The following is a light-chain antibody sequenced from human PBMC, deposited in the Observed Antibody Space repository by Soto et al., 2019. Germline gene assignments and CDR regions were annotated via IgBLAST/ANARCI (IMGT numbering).Light chain of an antibody. CDR2: EVS. Sequence: QSALTQPASVSGSPGQSITISCTGTSSDVGGYNYVSWYQQHPGKAPKVMIYEVSKRPSGVSNRFSGSESGNTASLTISGLQAEDEADYYCISYTSSNTLVFGGGTKVTVL. CDR3: ISYTSSNTLV. J-gene: IGLJ2*01. CDR1: SSDVGGYNY. V-gene: IGLV2-14*01.